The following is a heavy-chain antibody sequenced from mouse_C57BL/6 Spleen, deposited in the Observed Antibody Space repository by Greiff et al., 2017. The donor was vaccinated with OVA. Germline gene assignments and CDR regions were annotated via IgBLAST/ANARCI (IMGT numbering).Heavy chain of an antibody. CDR3: ARGSSLYWYFDV. V-gene: IGHV5-17*01. D-gene: IGHD1-1*01. CDR2: ISSGSSTI. J-gene: IGHJ1*03. Sequence: EVKVVESGGGLVKPGGSLKLSCAASGFTFSDYGMHWVRQAPEKGLEWVAYISSGSSTIYYADTVKGRFTISRDNARNTLFLQMTSLRSEDTAMYYCARGSSLYWYFDVWGTGTTVTVSS. CDR1: GFTFSDYG.